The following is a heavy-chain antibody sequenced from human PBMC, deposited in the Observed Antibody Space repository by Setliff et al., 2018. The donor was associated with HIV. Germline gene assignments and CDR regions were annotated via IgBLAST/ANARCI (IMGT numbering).Heavy chain of an antibody. V-gene: IGHV3-7*03. CDR2: IKQDGSEK. D-gene: IGHD6-13*01. CDR3: AKVGTYSSTWYFDL. Sequence: GGSLRLSCAASGFTFSSYWMSWVRQAPGKGLEWVANIKQDGSEKYYVDSVKGRFTISRDNAKNSLYLQMNSLRADDTAVYYCAKVGTYSSTWYFDLWGRGTLVTVSS. CDR1: GFTFSSYW. J-gene: IGHJ2*01.